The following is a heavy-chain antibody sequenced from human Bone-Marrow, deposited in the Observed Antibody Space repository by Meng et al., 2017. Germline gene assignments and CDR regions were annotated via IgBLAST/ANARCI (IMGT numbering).Heavy chain of an antibody. V-gene: IGHV4-34*01. D-gene: IGHD6-13*01. CDR1: GASFSGYY. CDR2: IKHSGDT. CDR3: ARSRLPWAAAGTVIDY. Sequence: GSRRPSCAVYGASFSGYYWSWIRQPPGKGLEWTGEIKHSGDTNYNPSLKGRVTISVDTPKNQFSMKLSSVTAADTAVYYCARSRLPWAAAGTVIDYWGQGTLVTVSS. J-gene: IGHJ4*02.